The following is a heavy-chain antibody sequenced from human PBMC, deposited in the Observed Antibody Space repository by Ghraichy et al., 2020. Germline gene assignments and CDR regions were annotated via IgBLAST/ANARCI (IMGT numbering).Heavy chain of an antibody. CDR2: ISYDGSNK. D-gene: IGHD5-12*01. CDR1: GFTFSSYA. Sequence: LSLTCAASGFTFSSYAMHWVRQAPGKGLEWVAVISYDGSNKYYADSVKGRFTISRDNSKNTLYLQMNSLRAEDTAVYYCARDRDIVATMGLLGPTDYYYYGMDVWGQGTTVTVSS. V-gene: IGHV3-30-3*01. J-gene: IGHJ6*02. CDR3: ARDRDIVATMGLLGPTDYYYYGMDV.